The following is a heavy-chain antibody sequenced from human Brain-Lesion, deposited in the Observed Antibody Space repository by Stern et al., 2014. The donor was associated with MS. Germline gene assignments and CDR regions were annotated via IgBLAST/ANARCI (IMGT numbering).Heavy chain of an antibody. D-gene: IGHD3-3*01. J-gene: IGHJ6*02. CDR3: ARDQRGITIFGVVTDYYYLGMDV. Sequence: VQLVESGAEVKKPGASGKVSCKTSGYIFTGYYIHWVRQAPGQGLGWMAWINPNTGGTKYSQQIPGRVTMGRDKSISTAYVELSSLTSDDTAVYYCARDQRGITIFGVVTDYYYLGMDVWGQGTTVTVSS. CDR1: GYIFTGYY. CDR2: INPNTGGT. V-gene: IGHV1-2*02.